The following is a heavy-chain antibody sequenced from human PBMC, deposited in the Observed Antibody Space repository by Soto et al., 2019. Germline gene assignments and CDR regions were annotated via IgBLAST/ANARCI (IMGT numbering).Heavy chain of an antibody. CDR3: AKLPLANPAGYRYFDY. Sequence: PGGSLRLSCAASGFTFSSYAMHWVRQAPGKGLEWVAVISYDGRNKYYADSVKGRFTISRDNSKNTLYLQMNSLRAEDTAVYYCAKLPLANPAGYRYFDYWGQGTLVTVS. V-gene: IGHV3-30*04. CDR1: GFTFSSYA. D-gene: IGHD3-9*01. CDR2: ISYDGRNK. J-gene: IGHJ4*02.